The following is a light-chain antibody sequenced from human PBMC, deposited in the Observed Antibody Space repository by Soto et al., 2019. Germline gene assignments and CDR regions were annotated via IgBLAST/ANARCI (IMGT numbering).Light chain of an antibody. J-gene: IGLJ7*01. CDR1: SSDVGSNT. V-gene: IGLV1-44*01. CDR3: AAWDDSLNGPV. CDR2: DND. Sequence: QSVLTQPPSASGTPGQRVTISCSGSSSDVGSNTVNWYQQFPGAAPKLLIYDNDQRPSGVPDRFSGSKSGTSASLAISGLQSDDAADYYCAAWDDSLNGPVFGGGTQLTVL.